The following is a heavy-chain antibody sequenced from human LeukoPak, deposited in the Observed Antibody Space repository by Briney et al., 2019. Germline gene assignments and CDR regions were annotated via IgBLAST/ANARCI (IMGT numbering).Heavy chain of an antibody. CDR3: ATPYCSSTSCYTYYFDY. Sequence: GGSLRLSCAASGLTFSDYYMSWIRQDPGEGLEWVSYISSSGSTIYYADSVKGRFTISRDNAKNSLYLQMNSLRAEDTAVYYCATPYCSSTSCYTYYFDYWGQGTLVTVSS. D-gene: IGHD2-2*02. J-gene: IGHJ4*02. V-gene: IGHV3-11*04. CDR2: ISSSGSTI. CDR1: GLTFSDYY.